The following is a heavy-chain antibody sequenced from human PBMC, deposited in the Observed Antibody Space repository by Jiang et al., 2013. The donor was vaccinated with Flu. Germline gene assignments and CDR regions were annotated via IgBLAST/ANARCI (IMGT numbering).Heavy chain of an antibody. V-gene: IGHV4-38-2*02. J-gene: IGHJ1*01. CDR2: VYRSGAT. Sequence: GSGLVKPSETLSLTCTVSGYSLTSGYFWGWVRQPPGKGLESIGSVYRSGATRYNPSLQSRVTISMDTSKNQFSLHLNSVTAADTAVYFCARVPGNYDENGYVPGYFQLWGQGALVTVST. CDR3: ARVPGNYDENGYVPGYFQL. D-gene: IGHD3-16*01. CDR1: GYSLTSGYF.